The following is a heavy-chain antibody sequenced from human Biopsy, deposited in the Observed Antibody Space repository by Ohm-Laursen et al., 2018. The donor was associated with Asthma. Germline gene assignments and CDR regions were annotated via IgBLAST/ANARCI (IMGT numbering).Heavy chain of an antibody. V-gene: IGHV1-69*13. CDR2: IMTVFGTT. CDR3: ARCQVGYSSGWSLLLKKIYYSGMDV. CDR1: GGTFSNFA. D-gene: IGHD6-19*01. Sequence: SVKVSCKAPGGTFSNFAISWVRQAPGQGLEWLGGIMTVFGTTNYAQKFRGRVTITADESTSTAYMKVTSLRSEDTAIYYCARCQVGYSSGWSLLLKKIYYSGMDVWGQGTAVTVSS. J-gene: IGHJ6*02.